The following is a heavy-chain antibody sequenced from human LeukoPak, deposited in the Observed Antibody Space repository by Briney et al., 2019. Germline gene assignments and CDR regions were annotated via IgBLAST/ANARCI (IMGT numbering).Heavy chain of an antibody. D-gene: IGHD6-13*01. J-gene: IGHJ4*02. CDR3: ATKGGSSSWYNFDY. CDR2: ISSSSSYT. Sequence: GGSLRLSCAASGFXFSDYYISWIRQAPGKGLEWVSYISSSSSYTNYADSVKGRFTISRDNAKNSLYLQMNSLRAEDTAVYYCATKGGSSSWYNFDYWGQGTLVTVSS. V-gene: IGHV3-11*03. CDR1: GFXFSDYY.